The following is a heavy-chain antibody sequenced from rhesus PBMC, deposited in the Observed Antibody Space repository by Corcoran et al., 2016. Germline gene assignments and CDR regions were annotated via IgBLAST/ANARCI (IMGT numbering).Heavy chain of an antibody. CDR2: IYSSSGNT. V-gene: IGHV4S7*01. CDR1: GFTFSDYY. Sequence: VRLVESGGGLVQPGGSLRLSCAASGFTFSDYYMTWVRQAPGKGLEWIGSIYSSSGNTYYNPPLKSRVTISRVTSKNQFSLKVSPVTAADTAVYYCARFSMVEHDAFDFWGQGLRVTVSS. J-gene: IGHJ3*01. D-gene: IGHD4-4*01. CDR3: ARFSMVEHDAFDF.